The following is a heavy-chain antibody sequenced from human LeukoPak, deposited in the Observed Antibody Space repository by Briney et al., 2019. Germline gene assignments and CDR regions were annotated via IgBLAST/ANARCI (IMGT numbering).Heavy chain of an antibody. CDR1: GFTFNNYA. J-gene: IGHJ5*02. CDR2: ITDNGFNT. CDR3: AKGLRGNYDH. V-gene: IGHV3-23*01. D-gene: IGHD1-26*01. Sequence: GGSLRLSCAASGFTFNNYAMAWVRQAPEKGLEWGSSITDNGFNTYYADSVKGRFTISRDNSKNTLYLQMNSLRAEDTSLYYYAKGLRGNYDHWGQGTLVTVSS.